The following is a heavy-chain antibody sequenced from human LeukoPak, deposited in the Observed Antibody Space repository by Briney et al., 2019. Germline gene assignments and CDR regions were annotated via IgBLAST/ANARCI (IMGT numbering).Heavy chain of an antibody. CDR2: FYYTGST. Sequence: PSETLSLTCTVSGGSISTYYWSWIRQPPGKGLDWIGSFYYTGSTNYNPSLRSRVTISLDTSKNQISLRLSSVTAAGTAVYYCARDRAIAAAGTGWYFDLWGRGTLVTVSS. D-gene: IGHD6-13*01. V-gene: IGHV4-59*01. J-gene: IGHJ2*01. CDR1: GGSISTYY. CDR3: ARDRAIAAAGTGWYFDL.